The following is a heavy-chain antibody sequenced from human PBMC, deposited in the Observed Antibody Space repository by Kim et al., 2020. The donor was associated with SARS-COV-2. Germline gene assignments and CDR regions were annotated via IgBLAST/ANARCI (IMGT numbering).Heavy chain of an antibody. CDR2: ITASGDNK. CDR1: GLTYSTNA. J-gene: IGHJ6*03. CDR3: AKRREV. Sequence: GGSLRLSCVISGLTYSTNAMTWVRQAPGKGLEWVSVITASGDNKYYTDSVKGRFTISRDNSRNTAYLQMNSLRAEDTAVYYCAKRREVWGNGTKVIV. V-gene: IGHV3-23*01.